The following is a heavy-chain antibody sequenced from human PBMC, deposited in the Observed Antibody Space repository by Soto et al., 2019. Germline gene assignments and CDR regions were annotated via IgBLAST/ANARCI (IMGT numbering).Heavy chain of an antibody. D-gene: IGHD3-22*01. CDR1: GVSFSGYY. CDR3: ASGAGYYDSSGYYYHRGKYYFDY. V-gene: IGHV4-34*01. Sequence: SETLSLTCAVYGVSFSGYYWSWIRQPPGKGLEWIGEINHSGSTNYNPSLKSRVTISVDTSKNQFSLKLSSVTAADTAVYYCASGAGYYDSSGYYYHRGKYYFDYWGQGTLVTVS. J-gene: IGHJ4*02. CDR2: INHSGST.